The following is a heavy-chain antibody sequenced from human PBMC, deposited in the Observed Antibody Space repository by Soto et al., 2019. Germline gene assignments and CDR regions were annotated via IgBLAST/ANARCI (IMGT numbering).Heavy chain of an antibody. V-gene: IGHV4-59*01. D-gene: IGHD2-8*01. CDR1: GGSLSKYF. CDR3: ARHHCTPAGCYYLDY. Sequence: SETLSLTCTVSGGSLSKYFWSWVRQPPGKGPEWIGYVNYGGTTNYNPSLKSRVTISLHTSKTQFSLELTSVTTADTAIYYCARHHCTPAGCYYLDYWSQGTLVTV. J-gene: IGHJ4*02. CDR2: VNYGGTT.